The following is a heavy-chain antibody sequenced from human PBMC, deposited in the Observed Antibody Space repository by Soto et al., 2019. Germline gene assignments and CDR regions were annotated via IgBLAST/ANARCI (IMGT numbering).Heavy chain of an antibody. CDR1: VYTFTSYG. D-gene: IGHD3-22*01. CDR2: ISAYNGNT. CDR3: PTDSYSTMIVARFDY. Sequence: ASVKVSCKASVYTFTSYGISWVRQAPGQGLEWMGWISAYNGNTNYAQKLQGRVTMTTDTSTSTAYMELRSLKTEDTGIYYCPTDSYSTMIVARFDYWGHGTLVTVSS. J-gene: IGHJ4*01. V-gene: IGHV1-18*01.